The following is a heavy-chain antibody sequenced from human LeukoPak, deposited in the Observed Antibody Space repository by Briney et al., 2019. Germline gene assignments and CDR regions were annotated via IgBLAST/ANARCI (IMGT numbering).Heavy chain of an antibody. Sequence: PGGSLRLSCAASGFTFSSYAMSWVRQAPGKGLEWVSAISGSGGSTYYADSVKGRFTISRDNSKNTLYLQMNSLRAEDTAVYYCLLQQLVLGAFDIWGQGTMVTVSS. CDR3: LLQQLVLGAFDI. CDR2: ISGSGGST. D-gene: IGHD6-13*01. CDR1: GFTFSSYA. J-gene: IGHJ3*02. V-gene: IGHV3-23*01.